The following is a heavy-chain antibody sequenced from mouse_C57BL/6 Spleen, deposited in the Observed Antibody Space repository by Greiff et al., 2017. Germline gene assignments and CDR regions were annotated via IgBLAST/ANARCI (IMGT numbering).Heavy chain of an antibody. J-gene: IGHJ2*01. CDR1: GYTFTSYW. D-gene: IGHD2-12*01. Sequence: QVHVKQPGAELVKPGASVKLSCKASGYTFTSYWMHWVKQRPGQGLEWIGLIHPNSGSTNYNEKFKSKATLTVDNSSSTAYMQLSSLTSEDSAVYYCARPITTPLDYWGQGTTLTVSS. CDR3: ARPITTPLDY. V-gene: IGHV1-64*01. CDR2: IHPNSGST.